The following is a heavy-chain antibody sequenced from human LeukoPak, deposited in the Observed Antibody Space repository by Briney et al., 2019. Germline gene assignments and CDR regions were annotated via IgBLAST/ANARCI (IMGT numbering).Heavy chain of an antibody. Sequence: GGSLRLSCAASKFTFSSYWMSWVRQAPGKGLEWVANIKQDGSVQFYMDSLKGRFSVSRDNAKNSLYLQMNGLRVEDTAVYYCARDHGLYSSGWYSGGDYWGQGTLVTVSS. CDR2: IKQDGSVQ. CDR1: KFTFSSYW. J-gene: IGHJ4*02. CDR3: ARDHGLYSSGWYSGGDY. D-gene: IGHD6-19*01. V-gene: IGHV3-7*01.